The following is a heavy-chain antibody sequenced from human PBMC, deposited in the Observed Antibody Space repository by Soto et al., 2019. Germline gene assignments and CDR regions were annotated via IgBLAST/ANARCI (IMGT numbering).Heavy chain of an antibody. CDR1: GFTFSNAW. CDR3: TTHYDSSGYYYGLFDY. J-gene: IGHJ4*02. D-gene: IGHD3-22*01. CDR2: IKSKTDGGTT. V-gene: IGHV3-15*07. Sequence: GESLKISCAASGFTFSNAWMNWVRQAPGKGLEWVGRIKSKTDGGTTDYAAPVKGRFTISRDDSKNTLYLQMNSLKTEDTAVYYCTTHYDSSGYYYGLFDYGGQGTLVTVSS.